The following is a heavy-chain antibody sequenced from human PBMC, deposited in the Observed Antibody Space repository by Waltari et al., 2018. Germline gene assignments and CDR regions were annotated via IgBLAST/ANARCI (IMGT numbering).Heavy chain of an antibody. CDR1: GSGFGDYA. CDR2: IGWNSGAI. CDR3: VKGGWGFGAFYEQH. Sequence: EVQLVTPGGGLVQPGGSRRIAGVGSGSGFGDYAMYWVRQRPGKGLEWLSGIGWNSGAIGDADSVRGRFSTYRDNARKSLYLQMGRLRPEDTALYYCVKGGWGFGAFYEQHWGQGIQVTVSS. J-gene: IGHJ4*02. D-gene: IGHD3-10*01. V-gene: IGHV3-9*01.